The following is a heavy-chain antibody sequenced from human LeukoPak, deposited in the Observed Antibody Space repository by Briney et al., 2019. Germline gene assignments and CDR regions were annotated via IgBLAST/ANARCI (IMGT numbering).Heavy chain of an antibody. J-gene: IGHJ4*02. CDR2: IYSGGST. Sequence: GGSLRLSCAASGFTFSSYGMHWVRQAPGKGLEWVSVIYSGGSTYYADSVKGRFTISRDNSKNTLYLQMNSLRAEDTAVYYCAKDGVGGDWRGSYFDYWGQGTLVTVSS. V-gene: IGHV3-NL1*01. CDR3: AKDGVGGDWRGSYFDY. D-gene: IGHD2-21*02. CDR1: GFTFSSYG.